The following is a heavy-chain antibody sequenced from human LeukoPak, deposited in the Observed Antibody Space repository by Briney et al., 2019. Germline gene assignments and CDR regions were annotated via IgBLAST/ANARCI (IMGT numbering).Heavy chain of an antibody. CDR1: GYTFTGYY. J-gene: IGHJ4*02. D-gene: IGHD3-10*01. CDR3: ARVRYGSGSYYFDY. CDR2: INPNSGGT. V-gene: IGHV1-2*06. Sequence: ASVKVSCKASGYTFTGYYMHWVRQAPGQGLEWMGRINPNSGGTNYAQKFQGRVTMTRDTSISTAYMELSRLRSDDTAVYYRARVRYGSGSYYFDYWGQGTLVTVSS.